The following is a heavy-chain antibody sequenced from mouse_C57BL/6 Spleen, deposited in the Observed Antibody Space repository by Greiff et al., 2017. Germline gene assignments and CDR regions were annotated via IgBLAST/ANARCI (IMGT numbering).Heavy chain of an antibody. J-gene: IGHJ1*03. CDR2: IHPNSGST. Sequence: QVQLQQPGAELVKPGASVKLSCTASGYTFTSYWMPWVQQRPGQGLEWIGMIHPNSGSTNYNETFKSKATLTVDKSSSTAYMQLSSLTSEDSAVYYCARSHDYYSNCGYFDVWGTGTTVTVSS. D-gene: IGHD2-5*01. CDR1: GYTFTSYW. V-gene: IGHV1-64*01. CDR3: ARSHDYYSNCGYFDV.